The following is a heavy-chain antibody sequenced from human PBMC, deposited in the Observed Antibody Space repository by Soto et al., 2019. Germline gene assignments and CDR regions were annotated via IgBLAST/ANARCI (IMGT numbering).Heavy chain of an antibody. J-gene: IGHJ4*02. CDR1: GFTFNNYA. D-gene: IGHD3-22*01. CDR2: ISVSGGTT. Sequence: EVQLLESGGDLVQPGGSLRLSCAASGFTFNNYALTWVRQAPGKGLEWVSTISVSGGTTHYADSVKGRFTISRDNSKKTLYLQMHSLRAEDTAVYYCAKGLYYYDISGYRVFDYLGQGTLVTVSS. V-gene: IGHV3-23*01. CDR3: AKGLYYYDISGYRVFDY.